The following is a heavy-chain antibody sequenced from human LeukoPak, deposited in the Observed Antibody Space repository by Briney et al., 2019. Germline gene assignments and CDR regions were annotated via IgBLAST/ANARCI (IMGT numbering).Heavy chain of an antibody. Sequence: PSETLSLTCTVSGGSISSYYWSWIRRPPGKGLEWIGYIYYSGSTNYNPSLKSRVTISVDTSKNQFSLKLSSVTAADTAVSYCARHSSDVATVWFDPWGQGTLVTVSS. CDR3: ARHSSDVATVWFDP. V-gene: IGHV4-59*08. J-gene: IGHJ5*02. CDR1: GGSISSYY. CDR2: IYYSGST. D-gene: IGHD5-12*01.